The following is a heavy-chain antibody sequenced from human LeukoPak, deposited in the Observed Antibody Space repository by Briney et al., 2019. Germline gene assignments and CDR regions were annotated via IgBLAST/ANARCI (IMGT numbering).Heavy chain of an antibody. V-gene: IGHV4-39*01. CDR3: ASRNDILTGYVFDF. CDR1: GGSVSSSIYY. J-gene: IGHJ4*02. CDR2: IYYSGST. D-gene: IGHD3-9*01. Sequence: SETLSLTCTVSGGSVSSSIYYWGWIRQPPGKGLEWIGSIYYSGSTSYNSSLKSRVTISVDTSKNQFSLKLTSVTAADTAVSYCASRNDILTGYVFDFWGQGTLVTVSS.